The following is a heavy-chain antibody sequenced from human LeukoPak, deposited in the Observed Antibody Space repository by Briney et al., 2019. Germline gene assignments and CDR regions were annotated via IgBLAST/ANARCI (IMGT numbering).Heavy chain of an antibody. D-gene: IGHD6-13*01. CDR1: GYTFTGYY. Sequence: ASVKVSCKASGYTFTGYYMHWVRQAPGQGLEWMGWINPNSGGTNYAQKFQGRVTMTRDTSISTAYMELSRLRSDDTAVYYCARDMVRIAAAGTLDYYCYYGMDVWGQGTTVTVSS. J-gene: IGHJ6*02. CDR3: ARDMVRIAAAGTLDYYCYYGMDV. V-gene: IGHV1-2*02. CDR2: INPNSGGT.